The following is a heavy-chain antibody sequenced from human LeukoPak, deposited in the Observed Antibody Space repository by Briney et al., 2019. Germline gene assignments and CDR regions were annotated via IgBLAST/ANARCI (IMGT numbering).Heavy chain of an antibody. Sequence: GGSLRLSCAASGFTVSSNYMSWVRQAPGKGLEWVSVIYSAGSTYYADSVKGRFTISRDNSKNTLYLQMNSLRAEDTAVYYCARDLTGYIGYDWGQGTLVTVSS. CDR1: GFTVSSNY. D-gene: IGHD5-12*01. J-gene: IGHJ4*02. CDR2: IYSAGST. V-gene: IGHV3-66*01. CDR3: ARDLTGYIGYD.